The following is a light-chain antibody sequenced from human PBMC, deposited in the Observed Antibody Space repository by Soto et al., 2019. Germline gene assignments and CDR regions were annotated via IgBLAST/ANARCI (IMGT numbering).Light chain of an antibody. Sequence: QLVLTQSPSASASLGASVKLTCTLSSGHSSYAIAWHQQQPEKGPRYLMKVNGDGSHSKGDGIPDRFSGSSSGAERYLTISSLQSEDEADYYCQTWGTGTVIFGGGTKLTVL. V-gene: IGLV4-69*01. CDR2: VNGDGSH. J-gene: IGLJ2*01. CDR3: QTWGTGTVI. CDR1: SGHSSYA.